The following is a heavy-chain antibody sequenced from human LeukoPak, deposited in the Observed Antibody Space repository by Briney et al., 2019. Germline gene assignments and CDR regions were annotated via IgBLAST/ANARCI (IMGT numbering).Heavy chain of an antibody. V-gene: IGHV4-4*07. Sequence: PSDTLSLTYSVSGGSISSYYWSWIRQPAAKGLEWIGRIYTRGRTNYNPSLKSRGTMSVDTSKNQFSLKLSSVTAADTAVYYCARVGCSSTSCYSGGWFDPWGQGTLVTVSS. J-gene: IGHJ5*02. CDR1: GGSISSYY. D-gene: IGHD2-2*02. CDR3: ARVGCSSTSCYSGGWFDP. CDR2: IYTRGRT.